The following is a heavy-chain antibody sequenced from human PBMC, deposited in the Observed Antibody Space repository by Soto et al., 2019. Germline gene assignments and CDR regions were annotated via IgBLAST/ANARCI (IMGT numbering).Heavy chain of an antibody. V-gene: IGHV3-23*01. CDR3: AKGYYSGYDLAYFDY. CDR1: GFSFDDYA. D-gene: IGHD5-12*01. J-gene: IGHJ4*02. Sequence: EVQLLESGGGLVQPGGSLRLSCAASGFSFDDYAMTWVRQATGKGLEWVSATSGSGDNTYYADSVKGRFTISRDNSRNTRYLQLNTLRAEDTALYYCAKGYYSGYDLAYFDYWGQGTLVTVSS. CDR2: TSGSGDNT.